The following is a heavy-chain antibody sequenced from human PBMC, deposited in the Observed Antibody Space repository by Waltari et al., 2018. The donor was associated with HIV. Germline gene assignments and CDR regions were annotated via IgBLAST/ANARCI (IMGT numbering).Heavy chain of an antibody. CDR2: IWYDGSNK. J-gene: IGHJ4*02. D-gene: IGHD1-26*01. CDR1: GFTFSSYG. Sequence: QVQLVESGGGVVQPGRSLILSCAASGFTFSSYGLKWVRQAPGKGLEWVAVIWYDGSNKYYADSVKGRFTISRDNSKNTLYLQMNSLRAEDTAVYYCARDMYSGTQGGDYWGQGTLVTVSS. V-gene: IGHV3-33*01. CDR3: ARDMYSGTQGGDY.